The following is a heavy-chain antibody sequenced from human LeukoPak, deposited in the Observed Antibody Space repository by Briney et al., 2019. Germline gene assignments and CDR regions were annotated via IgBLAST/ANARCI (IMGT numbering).Heavy chain of an antibody. CDR2: ISYDGSNK. D-gene: IGHD2-8*01. Sequence: GGSLRLSCEASGFTFNSYGMQWVRQAPGKGLEWVAVISYDGSNKYYVDSVKGRFIISRDNSKNTLSLQMNSLRAEDTAVYYCARVGVEYCTNGVCYGEGDYYYYYMDVWGKGTTVTVSS. V-gene: IGHV3-30*03. J-gene: IGHJ6*03. CDR1: GFTFNSYG. CDR3: ARVGVEYCTNGVCYGEGDYYYYYMDV.